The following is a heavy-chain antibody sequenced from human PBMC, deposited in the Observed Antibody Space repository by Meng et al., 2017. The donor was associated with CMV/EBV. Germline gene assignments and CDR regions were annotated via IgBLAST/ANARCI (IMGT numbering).Heavy chain of an antibody. D-gene: IGHD4-17*01. Sequence: GASLKISCAASGFTFSNAWMSWVRPAPGKGLEWVGSIKSKTDGGTTDYAAPVKGRFTISRDDSKNTLYLQMNSLKTEDTAVYYCAPGRATVTGHYYYGMDVWGQGTKVTVSS. V-gene: IGHV3-15*01. J-gene: IGHJ6*02. CDR3: APGRATVTGHYYYGMDV. CDR1: GFTFSNAW. CDR2: IKSKTDGGTT.